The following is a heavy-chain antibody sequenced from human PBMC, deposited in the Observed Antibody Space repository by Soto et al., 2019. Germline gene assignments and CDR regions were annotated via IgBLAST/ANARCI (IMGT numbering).Heavy chain of an antibody. CDR1: GFTFSSYG. D-gene: IGHD6-19*01. J-gene: IGHJ4*02. Sequence: QVQLVESGGGVVQPGRSLRLSCAASGFTFSSYGMHWVRQAPGKGLEWVAVISYDGSNKYYADSVKGRFTISRDNSKNTLYLQMNSLRAEDTAVYYCAKSRIALADWRNYFDYWGQGTLVTVSS. CDR2: ISYDGSNK. CDR3: AKSRIALADWRNYFDY. V-gene: IGHV3-30*18.